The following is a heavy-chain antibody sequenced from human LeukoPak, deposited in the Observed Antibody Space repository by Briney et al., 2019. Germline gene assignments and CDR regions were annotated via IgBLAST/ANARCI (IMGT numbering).Heavy chain of an antibody. CDR1: GHTFTSYG. D-gene: IGHD7-27*01. CDR2: ISAYNGNT. J-gene: IGHJ5*02. Sequence: ASVKVSCKASGHTFTSYGISWVRQAPGQGLEWMGWISAYNGNTNYAQKLQGRVTMTTDTSTSIACMELRSLRSDDTAVYYCASRTGDNWFDPWGQGTLVTVSS. CDR3: ASRTGDNWFDP. V-gene: IGHV1-18*01.